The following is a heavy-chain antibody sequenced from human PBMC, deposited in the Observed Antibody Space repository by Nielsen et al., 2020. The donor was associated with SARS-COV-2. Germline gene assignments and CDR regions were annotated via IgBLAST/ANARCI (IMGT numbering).Heavy chain of an antibody. V-gene: IGHV4-31*02. Sequence: RQAPGTGLEWIGYIYYSGSTYYNPSLKSRVTISVDTSKNQFSLKLSSVTAADTAVYYCARGVGYCSSTSCSYYYYYYMDVWGKGTTVTVSS. D-gene: IGHD2-2*03. CDR3: ARGVGYCSSTSCSYYYYYYMDV. CDR2: IYYSGST. J-gene: IGHJ6*03.